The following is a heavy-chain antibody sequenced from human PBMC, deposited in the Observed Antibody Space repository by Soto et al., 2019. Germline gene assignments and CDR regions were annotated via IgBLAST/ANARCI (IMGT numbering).Heavy chain of an antibody. Sequence: KISCKGSGYSFTSYWISWVRQAPGQGLEWMGGIIPIFGTANYAQKFQGRVTITADESTSTAYMELSSLRSEDTAVYYCASSAILAYCGGDCPTRFAYWGQGTLVTVCS. CDR1: GYSFTSYW. CDR3: ASSAILAYCGGDCPTRFAY. J-gene: IGHJ4*02. D-gene: IGHD2-21*02. CDR2: IIPIFGTA. V-gene: IGHV1-69*01.